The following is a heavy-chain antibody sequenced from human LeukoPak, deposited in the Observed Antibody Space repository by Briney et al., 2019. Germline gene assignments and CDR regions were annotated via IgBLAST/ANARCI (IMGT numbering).Heavy chain of an antibody. CDR2: ISHSGST. D-gene: IGHD3-9*01. J-gene: IGHJ4*02. Sequence: SETLSLTCAVYGGSFSGYYWSWIRQPPGKGLEWIGEISHSGSTSYNPSLKGRVTISVDTSKNQFSLKLSSVTAADTAVYYCARDDYDILTGYRSDYWGQGTLVTVSS. CDR3: ARDDYDILTGYRSDY. V-gene: IGHV4-34*01. CDR1: GGSFSGYY.